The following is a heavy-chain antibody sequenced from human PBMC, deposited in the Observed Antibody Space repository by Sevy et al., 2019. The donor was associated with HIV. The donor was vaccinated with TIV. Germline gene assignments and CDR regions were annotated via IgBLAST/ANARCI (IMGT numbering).Heavy chain of an antibody. CDR3: ARVDGSGWYGGPYDY. Sequence: GGSLRLSCAASGFTFSSYAMHWVRQAPGKGLEWVAVISYDGSNKYDADSVKGRFTISRDNSKNTLYLQMNSLRAEDTDVYYCARVDGSGWYGGPYDYWGQGTLVTVSS. J-gene: IGHJ4*02. V-gene: IGHV3-30-3*01. CDR2: ISYDGSNK. CDR1: GFTFSSYA. D-gene: IGHD6-19*01.